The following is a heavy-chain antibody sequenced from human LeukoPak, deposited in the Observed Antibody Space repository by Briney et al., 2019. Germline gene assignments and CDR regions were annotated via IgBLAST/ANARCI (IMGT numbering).Heavy chain of an antibody. D-gene: IGHD3-22*01. CDR1: GFTFSSYS. J-gene: IGHJ4*02. V-gene: IGHV3-21*01. CDR3: ARGQGDSSGYCPDY. Sequence: GGSLRLSCAASGFTFSSYSMNWVRQAPGKGLEWVSSISSNNNHIYYADSVRGRFTISRDNAKNSLYLQMNSLRAEDTAVYYCARGQGDSSGYCPDYWGQGTLVTVSS. CDR2: ISSNNNHI.